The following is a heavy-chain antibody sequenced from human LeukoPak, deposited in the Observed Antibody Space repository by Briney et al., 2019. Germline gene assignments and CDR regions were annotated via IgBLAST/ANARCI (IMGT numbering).Heavy chain of an antibody. CDR1: GYSFTSYW. D-gene: IGHD3-22*01. Sequence: GESLKISCKGSGYSFTSYWIGWVRRMPGKGLEWMGIIYPGDSDTRYSPSFQGQFTISADKSISTAYLQWSSLKASDTAMYHCARGGAYDSSGYHFDYWGQGTLVTVSS. CDR3: ARGGAYDSSGYHFDY. V-gene: IGHV5-51*01. J-gene: IGHJ4*02. CDR2: IYPGDSDT.